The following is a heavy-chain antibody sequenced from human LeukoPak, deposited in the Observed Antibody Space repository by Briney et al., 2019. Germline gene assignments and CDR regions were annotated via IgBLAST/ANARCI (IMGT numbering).Heavy chain of an antibody. V-gene: IGHV4-34*01. D-gene: IGHD2-2*01. J-gene: IGHJ4*02. CDR3: ARGGVYKVVSAAVFDY. CDR2: INHSGST. CDR1: GGSFSGYY. Sequence: SETLSLTCAVYGGSFSGYYWSWIRQPPGKGLEWIGEINHSGSTNYNPSLKSRVTISVDTSKNQFSLKLSSVTAADTAAYYCARGGVYKVVSAAVFDYWGQGTLVTVSS.